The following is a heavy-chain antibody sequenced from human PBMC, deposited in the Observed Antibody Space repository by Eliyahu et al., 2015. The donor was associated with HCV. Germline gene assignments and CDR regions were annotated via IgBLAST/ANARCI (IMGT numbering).Heavy chain of an antibody. V-gene: IGHV4-59*01. J-gene: IGHJ4*02. D-gene: IGHD5-24*01. Sequence: QVQLQESGPGLVKPSETLSLTCTVSGGSISSYYWSWIRQSPGKGLEWIGYIHYSGSTNSNPSLKSRVTISVDTSKNQFSLKLSSVTAADTAVYYCARGEGYNWVPFDYWGQGTLVTVSS. CDR1: GGSISSYY. CDR2: IHYSGST. CDR3: ARGEGYNWVPFDY.